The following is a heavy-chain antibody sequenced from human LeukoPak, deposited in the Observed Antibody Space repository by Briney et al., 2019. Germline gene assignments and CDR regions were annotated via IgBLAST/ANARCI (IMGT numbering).Heavy chain of an antibody. V-gene: IGHV4-34*01. CDR3: ARPLRYFDWPHQRRAFDI. D-gene: IGHD3-9*01. CDR2: INHSGST. J-gene: IGHJ3*02. CDR1: GGSFSGYY. Sequence: KPSETLSLTCAVYGGSFSGYYWSWIRQPPGKGLEWIGEINHSGSTNYNPSLKSRVTISVDTSKNQFSLKLSSVTAADTAVYYCARPLRYFDWPHQRRAFDIWGQGTMVTVSS.